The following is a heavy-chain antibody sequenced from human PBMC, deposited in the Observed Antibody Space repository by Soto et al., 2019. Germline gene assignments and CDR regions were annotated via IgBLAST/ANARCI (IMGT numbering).Heavy chain of an antibody. V-gene: IGHV3-30*14. CDR3: AGGYCSSTSCPRFDP. CDR1: VFTFSSYA. D-gene: IGHD2-2*01. CDR2: ISYDGSNT. Sequence: PGESLRLSCAASVFTFSSYAMHWFRQAPGKGLEWVAVISYDGSNTYYADSVMGRFTISRDNAKKSLYLQMNSLIAEDMAVYYCAGGYCSSTSCPRFDPWGQGTLVTVS. J-gene: IGHJ5*02.